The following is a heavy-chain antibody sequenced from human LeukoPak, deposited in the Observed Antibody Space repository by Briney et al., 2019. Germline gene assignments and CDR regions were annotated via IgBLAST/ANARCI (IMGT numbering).Heavy chain of an antibody. CDR1: GYTLTELS. D-gene: IGHD5-18*01. CDR3: VTIYSYRGLANFDC. V-gene: IGHV1-24*01. J-gene: IGHJ4*02. Sequence: GASVKVTCKVSGYTLTELSMHWVRQAPGKGLEWMGGFDPEDGETIYAQKFQGRVTMTEDTSTDTAYMELSSLRSEDTAVYYCVTIYSYRGLANFDCWGQGTLVTVSS. CDR2: FDPEDGET.